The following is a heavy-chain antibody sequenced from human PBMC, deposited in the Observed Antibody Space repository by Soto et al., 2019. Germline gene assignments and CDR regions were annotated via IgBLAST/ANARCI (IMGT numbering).Heavy chain of an antibody. V-gene: IGHV3-23*01. D-gene: IGHD3-10*01. Sequence: EVQLLESGGGLVQPGGSLRLSCAASGFNFNFYDMTWVRQAPGKGLEWVSSISSSGGSTYYAASVKGRFTLSRDNSKNPMYLQMNSLRADDTAVYFGAKAVGSGPFIDWGQGILVTVSS. J-gene: IGHJ1*01. CDR1: GFNFNFYD. CDR3: AKAVGSGPFID. CDR2: ISSSGGST.